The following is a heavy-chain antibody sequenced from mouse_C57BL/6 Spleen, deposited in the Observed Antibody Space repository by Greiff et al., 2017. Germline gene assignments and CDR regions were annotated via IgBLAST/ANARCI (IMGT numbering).Heavy chain of an antibody. J-gene: IGHJ2*01. CDR2: IYPRSGNT. D-gene: IGHD1-1*01. CDR3: ARRITTVVSYFDY. Sequence: VQLVESGAELARPGASVKLSCKASGYTFTSYGISWVKQRTGQGLEWIGEIYPRSGNTYYNEKFKGKATLTADKSSSTAYMELRSLTSEDSAVYFCARRITTVVSYFDYWGQGTTLTVSS. CDR1: GYTFTSYG. V-gene: IGHV1-81*01.